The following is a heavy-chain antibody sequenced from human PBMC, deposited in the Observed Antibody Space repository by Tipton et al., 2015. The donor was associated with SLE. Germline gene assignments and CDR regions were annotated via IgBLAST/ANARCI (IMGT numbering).Heavy chain of an antibody. CDR2: IYYSGST. D-gene: IGHD6-6*01. CDR1: GGSISSGDYY. J-gene: IGHJ6*03. CDR3: ARRESIAARRGYYYYMDV. Sequence: TLSLTCTVSGGSISSGDYYWSWIRQPPGKGLEWNGYIYYSGSTYYNPSLKSRVTISVDTSKNQFSLKLSSVTAADTAVYYCARRESIAARRGYYYYMDVWGKGTTVTVSS. V-gene: IGHV4-30-4*01.